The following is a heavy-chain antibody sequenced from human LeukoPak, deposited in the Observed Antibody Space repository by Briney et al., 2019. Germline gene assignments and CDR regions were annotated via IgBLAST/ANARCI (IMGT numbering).Heavy chain of an antibody. V-gene: IGHV4-59*08. Sequence: SETLSLTCTVSGGSISSYYWSWIRQPPGKGLKWIGYIYYSGSTSYSPSLRSRVTISVDTSKNQFSLKLSSVTAADTAVYYCARVSPYYGDSPYYYYYHMDVWGKGTTVTVSS. CDR2: IYYSGST. CDR3: ARVSPYYGDSPYYYYYHMDV. J-gene: IGHJ6*03. D-gene: IGHD4-17*01. CDR1: GGSISSYY.